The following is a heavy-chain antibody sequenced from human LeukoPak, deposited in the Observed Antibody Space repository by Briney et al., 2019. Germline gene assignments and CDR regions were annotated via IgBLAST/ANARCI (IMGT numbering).Heavy chain of an antibody. V-gene: IGHV4-61*08. CDR2: IYYSGST. J-gene: IGHJ4*02. CDR1: GGSISSGGYS. CDR3: ARNDFWSGPFDY. D-gene: IGHD3-3*01. Sequence: SETLSLTCAVSGGSISSGGYSWSWIRQPPGKGLEWIGYIYYSGSTNYNPSLKSRVTISVDTSKNQFSLKLSSVTAADTAVYYCARNDFWSGPFDYWGQGTLVTVSS.